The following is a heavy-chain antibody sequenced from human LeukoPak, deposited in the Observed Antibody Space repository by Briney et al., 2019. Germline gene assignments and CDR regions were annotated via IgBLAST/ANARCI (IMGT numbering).Heavy chain of an antibody. Sequence: GGSLRLSCAASGFTFNNYAMTWVRQAPGKGLEWVSTISGSNDNTYYADSVKGRFTISRDNSRNTLYLQMNSLRAEDTAVYYCAKEVGNWGQGTLVTVSS. J-gene: IGHJ4*02. CDR1: GFTFNNYA. V-gene: IGHV3-23*01. CDR2: ISGSNDNT. CDR3: AKEVGN. D-gene: IGHD1-26*01.